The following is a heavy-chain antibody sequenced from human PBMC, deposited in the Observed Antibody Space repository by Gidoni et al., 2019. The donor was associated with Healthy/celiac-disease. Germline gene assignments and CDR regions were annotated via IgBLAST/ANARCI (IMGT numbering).Heavy chain of an antibody. Sequence: EVQLVESGGGLVQPGRSLRLSCTASGFTFGDYAMSWFRQAPGKGLEWVGFIRSKAYGGTTEYAASVKGRFTISRDDSKSIAYLQMNSLKTEDTAVYYCTVPDYYDSSGYRDYWGQGTLVTVSS. CDR2: IRSKAYGGTT. J-gene: IGHJ4*02. CDR1: GFTFGDYA. V-gene: IGHV3-49*03. D-gene: IGHD3-22*01. CDR3: TVPDYYDSSGYRDY.